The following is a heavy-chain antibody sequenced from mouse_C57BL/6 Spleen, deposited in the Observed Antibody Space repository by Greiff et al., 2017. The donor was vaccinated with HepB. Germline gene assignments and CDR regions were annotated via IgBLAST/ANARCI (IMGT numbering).Heavy chain of an antibody. CDR1: GYTFTSYD. V-gene: IGHV1-85*01. CDR2: IYPRDGST. Sequence: QVQLQQSGPELVKPGASVKLSCKASGYTFTSYDINWVKQRPGQGLEWIGWIYPRDGSTKYNEKFKGKATLTVDTSSSTAYMELHSLTSEDSAVYFCARSVYYYGSSYPYYAMDYWGQGTSVTVSS. CDR3: ARSVYYYGSSYPYYAMDY. J-gene: IGHJ4*01. D-gene: IGHD1-1*01.